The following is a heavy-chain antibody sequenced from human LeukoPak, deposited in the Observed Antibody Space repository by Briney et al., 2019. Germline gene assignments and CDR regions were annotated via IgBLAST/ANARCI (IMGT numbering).Heavy chain of an antibody. V-gene: IGHV3-30*02. CDR3: ARDRSGFYSIDQ. J-gene: IGHJ4*02. CDR1: GFSFSTYW. Sequence: GGSLRLSCVASGFSFSTYWMSWDRQAPGKALEWVAFIRHDGSNKFYADSVKGRFTISRDNSKNTLYLQMNSLRTEDTAVYYCARDRSGFYSIDQWGQGTLVTVS. CDR2: IRHDGSNK. D-gene: IGHD5-12*01.